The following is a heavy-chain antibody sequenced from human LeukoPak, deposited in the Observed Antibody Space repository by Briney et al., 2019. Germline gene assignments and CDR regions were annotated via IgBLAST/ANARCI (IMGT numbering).Heavy chain of an antibody. CDR1: GYTFTGYY. Sequence: GASVKVSCKASGYTFTGYYMHWVRQAPGQGLEWMGWINPNSGGTNYAQKFQGRVTMTRDTSISTAYMELSRLRSDDTAVYYCARDRGGYDYPDNYYYGMDVWGQGTTVTVSS. CDR2: INPNSGGT. D-gene: IGHD5-12*01. V-gene: IGHV1-2*02. CDR3: ARDRGGYDYPDNYYYGMDV. J-gene: IGHJ6*02.